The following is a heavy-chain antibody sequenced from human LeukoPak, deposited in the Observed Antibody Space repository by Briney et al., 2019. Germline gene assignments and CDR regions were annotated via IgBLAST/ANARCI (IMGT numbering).Heavy chain of an antibody. D-gene: IGHD2-15*01. CDR2: IYYSGST. J-gene: IGHJ3*02. V-gene: IGHV4-39*01. CDR1: GGSISSYY. CDR3: ARHVWSSSGSEAFDI. Sequence: PSETLSLTCTVSGGSISSYYWGWIRQPPGKGLEWIGSIYYSGSTYYNTSLKSRVTISVDTSKNQFSLKLSSVTAADTAVYYCARHVWSSSGSEAFDIWGQGTMVTVSS.